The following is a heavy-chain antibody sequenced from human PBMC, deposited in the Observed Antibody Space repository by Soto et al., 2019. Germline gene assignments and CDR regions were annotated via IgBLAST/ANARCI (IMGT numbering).Heavy chain of an antibody. CDR2: IFHSGDT. Sequence: QVQLQESGPGLVKPSGTLSLTCAVSGDSISNSRWWTWVRQPPGKWLEWIGDIFHSGDTNYNPSLKSRVFISVDKSQNQFSLKVSSVTAADTDVYYCAYSTGWYRHDVWGQGTLVTVSS. V-gene: IGHV4-4*02. CDR1: GDSISNSRW. CDR3: AYSTGWYRHDV. D-gene: IGHD6-19*01. J-gene: IGHJ3*01.